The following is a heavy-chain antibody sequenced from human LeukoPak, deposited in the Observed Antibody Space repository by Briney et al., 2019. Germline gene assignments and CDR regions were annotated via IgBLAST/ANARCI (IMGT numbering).Heavy chain of an antibody. V-gene: IGHV1-2*02. CDR2: INPNNGGT. D-gene: IGHD5-12*01. CDR1: GYTFTGYY. J-gene: IGHJ4*02. Sequence: ASVKVSCKASGYTFTGYYIHWVRQAPGQGLEWMGWINPNNGGTNYAQTFQGRVTMTRDTSISTAYMEQNRLTSDDTAVYYCAREKYTGYETFDYWGQGTPVTVSS. CDR3: AREKYTGYETFDY.